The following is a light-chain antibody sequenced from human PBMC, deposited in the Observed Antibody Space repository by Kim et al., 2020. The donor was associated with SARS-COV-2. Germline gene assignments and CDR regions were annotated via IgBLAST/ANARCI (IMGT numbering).Light chain of an antibody. CDR1: KLGDKY. Sequence: SYELTQPPSVSVSPGQTASITCSGDKLGDKYACWYQQKPGQSPVLVIYEDTQRPSGIPERFSDSKSGDTATLTIGGTQAMDEADYYCQAWDSTTVIFGGGTQLTVL. V-gene: IGLV3-1*01. CDR2: EDT. CDR3: QAWDSTTVI. J-gene: IGLJ2*01.